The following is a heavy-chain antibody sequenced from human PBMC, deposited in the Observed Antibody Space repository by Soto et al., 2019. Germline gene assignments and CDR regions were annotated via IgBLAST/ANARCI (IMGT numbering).Heavy chain of an antibody. Sequence: VNVSCNASGYSLTTFGIIWVRRAPGKGLEWMGWISGDKRNTNYAQNLQCRITMTTDTSTSTAYMELRSLRSDDTAVFYCARPEYLANDRGYFDYWGKGTLVTVTS. V-gene: IGHV1-18*04. CDR2: ISGDKRNT. J-gene: IGHJ4*02. CDR3: ARPEYLANDRGYFDY. CDR1: GYSLTTFG. D-gene: IGHD1-1*01.